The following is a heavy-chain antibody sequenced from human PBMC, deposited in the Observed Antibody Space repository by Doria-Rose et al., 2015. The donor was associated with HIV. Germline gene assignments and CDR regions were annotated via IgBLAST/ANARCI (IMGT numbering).Heavy chain of an antibody. J-gene: IGHJ4*02. V-gene: IGHV2-26*01. CDR1: GVSLSSPGMG. CDR3: ARIKSSRWYHKYYFDF. Sequence: QITLKESGPVLVKPTETLTLTCTVSGVSLSSPGMGVSWIRQPPGKALEWLATILSDDERSYKTSLKSRLTIYRGTSRSQVVLTMTDMDPVDTATYYCARIKSSRWYHKYYFDFWGQGTLVIVSA. D-gene: IGHD6-13*01. CDR2: ILSDDER.